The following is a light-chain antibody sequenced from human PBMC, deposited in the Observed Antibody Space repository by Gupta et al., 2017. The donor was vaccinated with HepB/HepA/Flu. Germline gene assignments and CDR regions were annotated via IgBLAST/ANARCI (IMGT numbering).Light chain of an antibody. CDR3: HQYGGSPRT. Sequence: EVVLTQSPGTLSLSPGERVTLSCRASQSVVNNYLAWYQQRPGQPPRLLIYGAPFRATGIPDRFSGSGSGAAFTLTINRLEPEDFAVYYCHQYGGSPRTLGQGTKVEI. CDR1: QSVVNNY. V-gene: IGKV3-20*01. CDR2: GAP. J-gene: IGKJ1*01.